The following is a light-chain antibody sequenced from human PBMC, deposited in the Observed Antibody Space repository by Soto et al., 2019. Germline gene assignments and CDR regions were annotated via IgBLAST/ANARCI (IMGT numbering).Light chain of an antibody. J-gene: IGKJ5*01. CDR3: QLYHSSPIA. CDR1: QSISYW. CDR2: KAS. Sequence: DLQMTQSPSTLSASVGDRVTITCRASQSISYWLAWYQQKPGKAPKLLIYKASSLESGVPSRFRGSGACTEFTLTISSLQPDDFAIYSCQLYHSSPIAFGQGTRLAIK. V-gene: IGKV1-5*03.